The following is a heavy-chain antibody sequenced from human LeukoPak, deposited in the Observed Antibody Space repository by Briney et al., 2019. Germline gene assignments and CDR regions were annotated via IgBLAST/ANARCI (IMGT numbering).Heavy chain of an antibody. CDR2: IYYSGST. D-gene: IGHD1-26*01. CDR1: GGSISSYY. Sequence: SETLSLTCTVSGGSISSYYWSWIRQPPGKGLEWIGYIYYSGSTNYNPSLKSRVTISVDTSRNQFSLKLSSVTAADTAVYYCARAAYSGSYHSDYWGQGTLVTVSS. J-gene: IGHJ4*02. CDR3: ARAAYSGSYHSDY. V-gene: IGHV4-59*01.